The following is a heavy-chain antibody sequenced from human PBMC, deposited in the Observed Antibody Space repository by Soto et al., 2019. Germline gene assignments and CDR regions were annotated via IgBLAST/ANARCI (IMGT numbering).Heavy chain of an antibody. CDR1: GYRYRIYH. CDR3: ARDLAAGDY. J-gene: IGHJ4*02. CDR2: FNPTSGST. Sequence: ASLKGSCKTSGYRYRIYHIHWLRQAPGQGLEWMGIFNPTSGSTNYAQKFQGGVTLTMDTSTRTVYMELSSLRFDDTAVYYGARDLAAGDYWGQGALVTVSS. D-gene: IGHD6-13*01. V-gene: IGHV1-46*01.